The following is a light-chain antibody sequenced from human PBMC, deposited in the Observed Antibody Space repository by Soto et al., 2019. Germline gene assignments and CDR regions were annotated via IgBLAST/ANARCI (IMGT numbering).Light chain of an antibody. Sequence: EIVLTQSPATLSLSPGERATLSCRASQSISTHLVWYQQKPGQAPRLLIYDASNRATGIPARFRGSGSGTDFTLTISSLEPEDFAVYYCQQRTNWPPFTFGPGTKVDIQ. CDR1: QSISTH. CDR3: QQRTNWPPFT. J-gene: IGKJ3*01. CDR2: DAS. V-gene: IGKV3-11*01.